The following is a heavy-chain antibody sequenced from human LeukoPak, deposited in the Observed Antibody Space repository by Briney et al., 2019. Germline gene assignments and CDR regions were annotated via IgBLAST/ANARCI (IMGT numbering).Heavy chain of an antibody. J-gene: IGHJ4*02. D-gene: IGHD3-16*01. CDR1: GFTFSSYA. V-gene: IGHV3-30*04. Sequence: GGSLRLSCAASGFTFSSYAMHWVRQAPGKGLEWVAVISYDGSNKYYADSVKGRFTIPRDNSKNTLYLQMNSLRAEDTAVYYCARDGGAVYYFDYWGQGTLVTVSS. CDR3: ARDGGAVYYFDY. CDR2: ISYDGSNK.